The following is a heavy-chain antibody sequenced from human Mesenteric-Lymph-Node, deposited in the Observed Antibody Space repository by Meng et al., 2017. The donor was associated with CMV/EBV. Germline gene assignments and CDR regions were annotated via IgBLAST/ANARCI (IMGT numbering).Heavy chain of an antibody. CDR2: IGTAGDT. CDR1: GFTFSSYD. V-gene: IGHV3-13*01. CDR3: ARTRVPAAITEGGFDP. J-gene: IGHJ5*02. Sequence: GGSLRLSCAASGFTFSSYDMHWVRQATGKGLEWVSAIGTAGDTYYPGSVKGRFTISRENAKNSLYLQMNSLRAGDTAVYYCARTRVPAAITEGGFDPWGHGTLVTVSS. D-gene: IGHD2-2*01.